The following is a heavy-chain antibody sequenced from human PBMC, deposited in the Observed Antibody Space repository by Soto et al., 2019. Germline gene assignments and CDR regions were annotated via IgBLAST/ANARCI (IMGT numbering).Heavy chain of an antibody. J-gene: IGHJ4*02. V-gene: IGHV4-30-4*01. CDR1: GGSISSGDYY. D-gene: IGHD1-1*01. Sequence: QVQLQESGPGLVKPSQTLSLTCPVSGGSISSGDYYWSWIRQPPGKGLEWIGYIYYSGSTYYNPSLKSRVTISVDTSKNQFSLKLSSVTAADTAVYYCARVCSRASGYTDAIDYWGQGTLVTVSS. CDR2: IYYSGST. CDR3: ARVCSRASGYTDAIDY.